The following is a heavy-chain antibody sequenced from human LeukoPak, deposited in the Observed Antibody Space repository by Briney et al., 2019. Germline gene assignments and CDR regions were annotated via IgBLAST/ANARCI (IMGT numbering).Heavy chain of an antibody. J-gene: IGHJ6*03. Sequence: ASVKVSCKASGYTFTGYYMHWVRQAPGQGLEWMGWINPNSGGTNYAQKFQGRVTMTRDTSISTAYMELSRLRSDDTAVYYCATVAAAGTDYYYYMDVWGKGTTVTISS. D-gene: IGHD6-13*01. CDR3: ATVAAAGTDYYYYMDV. CDR2: INPNSGGT. V-gene: IGHV1-2*02. CDR1: GYTFTGYY.